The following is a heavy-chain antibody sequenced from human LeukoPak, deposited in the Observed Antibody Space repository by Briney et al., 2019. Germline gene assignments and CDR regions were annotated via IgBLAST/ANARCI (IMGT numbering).Heavy chain of an antibody. CDR2: ISAYNGNT. D-gene: IGHD3-10*01. Sequence: ASVKVSCKASGYTFTSYGISWVRQAPGQGLEWMGWISAYNGNTNYAQKLQGRVTMTTDTSTSTAYMELRSLRSDDMAVYYCARGGHVLLWFGELTLWGQGTLVTVSS. CDR1: GYTFTSYG. J-gene: IGHJ4*02. CDR3: ARGGHVLLWFGELTL. V-gene: IGHV1-18*03.